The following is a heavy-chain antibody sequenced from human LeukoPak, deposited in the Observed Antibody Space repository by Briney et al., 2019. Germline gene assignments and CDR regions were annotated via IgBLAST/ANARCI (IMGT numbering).Heavy chain of an antibody. CDR2: INPNSGGT. D-gene: IGHD3-16*01. V-gene: IGHV1-2*06. J-gene: IGHJ6*03. CDR3: ARDYGPLQSTFYYMDV. Sequence: ASVKVSCKTSGYTFTGYYIHWVRQAPGQGLEWMGRINPNSGGTNYAQKFQGRVTMTRDTPISTAYMELNRLRSDDTAVYHCARDYGPLQSTFYYMDVWGKGTTVTVSS. CDR1: GYTFTGYY.